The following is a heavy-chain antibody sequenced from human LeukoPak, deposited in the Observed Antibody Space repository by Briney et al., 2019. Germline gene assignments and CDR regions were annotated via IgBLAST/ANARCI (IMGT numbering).Heavy chain of an antibody. CDR3: ARWPNCSSTSCPLDY. D-gene: IGHD2-2*01. CDR1: GGSFSSFY. Sequence: SGTLSLTCTVSGGSFSSFYWSWIRQPPGKGREWIGSIYYSGSPNYNPSLKSRVTISVDTSKNQFSLKLSSVTAADTAVYYCARWPNCSSTSCPLDYWGQGTLVTVSS. V-gene: IGHV4-59*01. CDR2: IYYSGSP. J-gene: IGHJ4*02.